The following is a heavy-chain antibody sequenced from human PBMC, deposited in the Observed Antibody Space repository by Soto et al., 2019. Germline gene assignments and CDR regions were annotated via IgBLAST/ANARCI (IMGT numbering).Heavy chain of an antibody. V-gene: IGHV3-15*07. J-gene: IGHJ3*02. CDR2: IKSKTDGGTS. Sequence: EVQLVESGGGLVKPGGSLRLSCAASGFTFSNAWMNWVRQAPGKGLEWVGRIKSKTDGGTSDYAAPVKGRFTISRDDSKNTLYLQMNSLKTEDTAVYYCTTSYSRGWYDDAFDIWGQGTMVTVSS. D-gene: IGHD6-19*01. CDR3: TTSYSRGWYDDAFDI. CDR1: GFTFSNAW.